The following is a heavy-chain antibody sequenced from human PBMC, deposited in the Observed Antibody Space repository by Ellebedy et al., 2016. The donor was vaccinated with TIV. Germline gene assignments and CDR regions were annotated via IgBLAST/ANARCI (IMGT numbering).Heavy chain of an antibody. J-gene: IGHJ4*02. Sequence: AASVKVSCKASGYTFTNYYMHWMRQAPGQGLEWMGKINPSGGSTSNAHHLQGRISMTRDTSTSTVYMELSSLRSEDTAMYYCARSSFGNGYYGSIDYWGQGTLVTVSS. V-gene: IGHV1-46*01. CDR1: GYTFTNYY. D-gene: IGHD3-3*01. CDR3: ARSSFGNGYYGSIDY. CDR2: INPSGGST.